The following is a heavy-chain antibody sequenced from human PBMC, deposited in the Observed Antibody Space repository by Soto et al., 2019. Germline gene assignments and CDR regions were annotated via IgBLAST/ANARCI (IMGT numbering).Heavy chain of an antibody. Sequence: PGESLKISCKGSGYSSTSYWIGWVRQMPGKGLEWMGIIYPGDSDTRYSPSFQGQVTMSADKSIRTAYLQWSSLKASDTAMCYCARLAYTGYVSEGFDYWGQGTLVTVSS. V-gene: IGHV5-51*01. CDR3: ARLAYTGYVSEGFDY. CDR1: GYSSTSYW. D-gene: IGHD5-12*01. CDR2: IYPGDSDT. J-gene: IGHJ4*02.